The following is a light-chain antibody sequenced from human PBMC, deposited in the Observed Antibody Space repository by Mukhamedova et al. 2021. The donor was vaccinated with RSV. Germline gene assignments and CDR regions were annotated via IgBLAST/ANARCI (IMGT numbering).Light chain of an antibody. CDR3: GTWDSSLSAGV. V-gene: IGLV1-51*01. CDR1: SSNIGNNY. J-gene: IGLJ2*01. Sequence: ISCSGSSSNIGNNYVSWYQQLPGTAPKLLIYDNNKRPSGIPDRFSGSKSGTSATLGITGLQTGDEADYYCGTWDSSLSAGVFCG. CDR2: DNN.